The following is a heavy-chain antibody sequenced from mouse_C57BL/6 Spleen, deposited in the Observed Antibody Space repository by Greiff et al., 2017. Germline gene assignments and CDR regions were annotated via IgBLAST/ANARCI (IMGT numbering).Heavy chain of an antibody. J-gene: IGHJ1*03. CDR1: GYTFTDYY. Sequence: QVQLQQSGAELVRPGASVKLSCKASGYTFTDYYINWVKQRPGQGLEWIARIYPGSGNTYYNEKFKGKATLTAEKSSSTAYMQLSSLTSEDSAVYFCARDYYGSSYGWYFDVWGTGTTVTVSS. CDR2: IYPGSGNT. D-gene: IGHD1-1*01. V-gene: IGHV1-76*01. CDR3: ARDYYGSSYGWYFDV.